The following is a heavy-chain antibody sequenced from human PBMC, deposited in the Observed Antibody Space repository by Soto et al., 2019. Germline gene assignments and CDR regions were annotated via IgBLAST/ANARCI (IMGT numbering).Heavy chain of an antibody. CDR3: ARDLFITIFGVAPMDV. J-gene: IGHJ6*03. CDR1: GYTFSSSG. CDR2: ISAYNGHT. D-gene: IGHD3-3*01. V-gene: IGHV1-18*01. Sequence: AASAEVSCKASGYTFSSSGISWVRQAPGQGLEWMGWISAYNGHTNYAQKLQGRVTMTTDTSTSTAYMELRSLRSDDTALFYCARDLFITIFGVAPMDVWGKGTTVRRLL.